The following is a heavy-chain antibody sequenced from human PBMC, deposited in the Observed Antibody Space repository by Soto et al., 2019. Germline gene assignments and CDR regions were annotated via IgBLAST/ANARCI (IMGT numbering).Heavy chain of an antibody. Sequence: QVQLQESGPGLVKPSQTLSLTCTVSGGSISSGGYYWSWIRQHPGKGLEWIGYIYYSGSTYYNPSLKSRVTISVDTSKNQFSLKLSSVTAADTAVYYCAREVVCSGGSCPSGWFDPWGQGTLVTVSS. CDR1: GGSISSGGYY. CDR2: IYYSGST. D-gene: IGHD2-15*01. V-gene: IGHV4-31*03. CDR3: AREVVCSGGSCPSGWFDP. J-gene: IGHJ5*02.